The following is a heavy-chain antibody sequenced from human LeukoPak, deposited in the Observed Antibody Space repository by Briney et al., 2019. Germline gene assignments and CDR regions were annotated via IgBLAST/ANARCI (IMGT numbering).Heavy chain of an antibody. CDR3: ARDESGSYAD. D-gene: IGHD1-26*01. CDR2: IYYSGST. J-gene: IGHJ6*02. V-gene: IGHV4-59*01. CDR1: GGSISSYY. Sequence: SETLSLTCTVSGGSISSYYWSWIRQPPGKGLEWIGYIYYSGSTNYNPSLKSRVTISVDTSKNQFSLKLSSVTAADTAVYYCARDESGSYADWGQGTTVTVSS.